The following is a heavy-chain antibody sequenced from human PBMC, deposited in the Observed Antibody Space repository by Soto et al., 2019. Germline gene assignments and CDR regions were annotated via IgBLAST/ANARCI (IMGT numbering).Heavy chain of an antibody. V-gene: IGHV4-39*01. J-gene: IGHJ4*02. CDR2: IYYSGST. CDR3: ARLLHLGELSFDY. D-gene: IGHD3-16*02. Sequence: PSETLSLTCTVSGGSISSSSYYWGWIRQPPGKGLEWIGSIYYSGSTYYNPSLKSRVTIPVDTSKNQFSLKLSSVTAADTAVYYCARLLHLGELSFDYWGQGTLVTVSS. CDR1: GGSISSSSYY.